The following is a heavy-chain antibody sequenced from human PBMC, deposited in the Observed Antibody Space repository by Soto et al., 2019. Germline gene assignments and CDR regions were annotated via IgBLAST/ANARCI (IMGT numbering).Heavy chain of an antibody. CDR3: ARTGPYYYGSGSYPFDY. CDR2: IYHSGNT. CDR1: GGSISSNNW. V-gene: IGHV4-4*02. Sequence: PSETLSLTCAVSGGSISSNNWWSLVRQPPGKGLEWIGEIYHSGNTNYNPSLKSRVTISVDKSKNQFSLKLSSVTAADTAVYYCARTGPYYYGSGSYPFDYWGQGTLVTVSS. D-gene: IGHD3-10*01. J-gene: IGHJ4*02.